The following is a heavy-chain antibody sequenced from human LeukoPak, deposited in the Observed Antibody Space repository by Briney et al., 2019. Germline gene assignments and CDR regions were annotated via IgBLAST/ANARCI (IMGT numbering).Heavy chain of an antibody. J-gene: IGHJ4*02. D-gene: IGHD6-13*01. V-gene: IGHV1-46*01. CDR1: GYTFTSYY. CDR2: INPSRGST. CDR3: ARVWAAGTVLYFDY. Sequence: GASVKVSCKASGYTFTSYYMYWVRQAPGQGLEWMGIINPSRGSTNYAQRFQGRVTMTTDTSTSTAYMELRSLRSDDTAVYYCARVWAAGTVLYFDYWGQGTLVTVSS.